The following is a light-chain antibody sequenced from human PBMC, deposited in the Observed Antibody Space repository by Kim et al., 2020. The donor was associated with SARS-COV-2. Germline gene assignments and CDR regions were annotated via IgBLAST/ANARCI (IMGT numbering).Light chain of an antibody. CDR1: QSISDW. J-gene: IGKJ1*01. Sequence: DIQMTQSPSTLSVSVGDRVTITCRASQSISDWLAWYQQKPGKAPNLLIYKASSLESEVPSRFSGSGFGTQFTLTINSLQPDDFATYYCQQYNSYSTFGQGTKVDIK. V-gene: IGKV1-5*03. CDR2: KAS. CDR3: QQYNSYST.